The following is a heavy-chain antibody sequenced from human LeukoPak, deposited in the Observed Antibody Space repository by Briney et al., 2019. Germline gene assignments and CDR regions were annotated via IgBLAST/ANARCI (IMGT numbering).Heavy chain of an antibody. Sequence: SVKVSCKASGDTFSNYAVTWVRQAPGQGLEWMGGIIPILATTNCAQKFQGKVTITADDSTSTAFMEVNSLRSEDTAVYYCAREDFLEWPSGVYDVWGHGTMVTVSS. J-gene: IGHJ3*01. V-gene: IGHV1-69*13. CDR2: IIPILATT. CDR3: AREDFLEWPSGVYDV. D-gene: IGHD3-3*01. CDR1: GDTFSNYA.